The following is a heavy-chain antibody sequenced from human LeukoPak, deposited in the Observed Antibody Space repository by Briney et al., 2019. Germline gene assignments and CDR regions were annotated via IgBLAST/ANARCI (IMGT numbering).Heavy chain of an antibody. J-gene: IGHJ4*02. D-gene: IGHD2-15*01. CDR1: GFTFSSYG. Sequence: GGSLRLSCAASGFTFSSYGMHWVRKAPGKGLERVAVISYDGSNKYYADSVKGRFTISRDNSKNTLYLQMNSLRAEDTAVYYCANPDRYCSGVSCYLAYWGQGTLVTVSS. CDR3: ANPDRYCSGVSCYLAY. CDR2: ISYDGSNK. V-gene: IGHV3-30*18.